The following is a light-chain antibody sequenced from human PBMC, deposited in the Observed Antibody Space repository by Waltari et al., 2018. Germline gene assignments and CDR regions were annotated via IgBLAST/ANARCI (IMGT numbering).Light chain of an antibody. CDR1: QSLLYSDGNTY. CDR2: GGS. J-gene: IGKJ3*01. CDR3: VQAIAFPFT. V-gene: IGKV2-40*01. Sequence: DFVLTHTPLSLSITPGEPPSFPCWSSQSLLYSDGNTYFHWYLQKPGQSPQLLIYGGSNRASGVPDRFSGSGSGTDFTLKISKVEAEDVGVYYCVQAIAFPFTFGPGTKLDIK.